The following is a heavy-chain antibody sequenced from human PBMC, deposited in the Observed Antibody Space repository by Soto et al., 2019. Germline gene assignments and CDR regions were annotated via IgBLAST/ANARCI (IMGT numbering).Heavy chain of an antibody. CDR2: INPSGGST. CDR1: GYTFTSYY. Sequence: ASVKVSCKASGYTFTSYYMHWVRQAPGQGLEWMGIINPSGGSTSYAQKFQGRVTMTRDTSTSTVYMELSSLRSEDTAVYYCARDPPTYYYDSSESRMDVWGQGTTVTVSS. J-gene: IGHJ6*02. V-gene: IGHV1-46*01. D-gene: IGHD3-22*01. CDR3: ARDPPTYYYDSSESRMDV.